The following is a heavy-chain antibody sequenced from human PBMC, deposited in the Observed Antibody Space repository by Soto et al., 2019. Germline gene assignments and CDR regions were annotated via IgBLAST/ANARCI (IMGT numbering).Heavy chain of an antibody. Sequence: GGSLRLSCAASGFIFSNYAMYWVRQAPGKGLECVSGISGEGLTVYVDSVKGRFTISRDNSKNTLYVQMNSLRAEDTAVYYCARDQPGYSYGYGLGYWGQGTLVTVSS. CDR1: GFIFSNYA. D-gene: IGHD5-18*01. CDR2: ISGEGLT. CDR3: ARDQPGYSYGYGLGY. V-gene: IGHV3-23*01. J-gene: IGHJ4*02.